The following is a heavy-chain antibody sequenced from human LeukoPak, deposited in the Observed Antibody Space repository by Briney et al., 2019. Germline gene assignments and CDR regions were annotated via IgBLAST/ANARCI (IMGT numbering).Heavy chain of an antibody. CDR3: ARGHSDYYYYMDD. Sequence: SETLSLTCTVSGGSISTYYWTWIRLPPGKGLEWIGYMYYSGSTSYNPSLKSRVTISVDTSKNQFSLKLSSVTAADTAMYYCARGHSDYYYYMDDWGKGTTVTISS. CDR1: GGSISTYY. J-gene: IGHJ6*03. D-gene: IGHD1-26*01. CDR2: MYYSGST. V-gene: IGHV4-59*01.